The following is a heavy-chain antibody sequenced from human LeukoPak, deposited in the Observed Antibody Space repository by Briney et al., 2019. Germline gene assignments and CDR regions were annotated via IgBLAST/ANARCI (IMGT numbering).Heavy chain of an antibody. D-gene: IGHD4-17*01. Sequence: PSETLSLTCTVSGYSISSSSYYWGWIRQPPGKGLEWIGSIYYSGSTYYNPSLKSRVAISVDTSKNQFSLKLSSVTAADTAVYYCMQRNYGARYFDYWGQGTLVTVSS. V-gene: IGHV4-39*07. CDR3: MQRNYGARYFDY. J-gene: IGHJ4*02. CDR2: IYYSGST. CDR1: GYSISSSSYY.